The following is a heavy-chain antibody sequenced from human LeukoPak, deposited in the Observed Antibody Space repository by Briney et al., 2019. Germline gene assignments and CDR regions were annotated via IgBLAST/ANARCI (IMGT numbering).Heavy chain of an antibody. CDR2: INPNSGGT. CDR3: ARGPGLAAAGTPF. V-gene: IGHV1-2*02. D-gene: IGHD6-13*01. J-gene: IGHJ4*02. CDR1: GYTFTGYY. Sequence: ASVKVSCKASGYTFTGYYMHWVRQAPGQGLEWMGWINPNSGGTIYAEKFQGRVTMTRDTSIRTAYMELSRLRSDDTAVFYCARGPGLAAAGTPFWGQGTLVTVSS.